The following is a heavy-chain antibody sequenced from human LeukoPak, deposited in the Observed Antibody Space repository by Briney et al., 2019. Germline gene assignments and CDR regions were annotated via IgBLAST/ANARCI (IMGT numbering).Heavy chain of an antibody. J-gene: IGHJ4*02. V-gene: IGHV4-39*07. D-gene: IGHD5-12*01. CDR2: MYSSGTT. CDR3: ARAVDLYVDLVATVYFDY. CDR1: GGSISSTIYY. Sequence: SSETLSLTCTVSGGSISSTIYYWGWIRQPPGKGLEWIGTMYSSGTTFQNPSLKSRVTISVDTSKNQFSLKLSSVTAADTAVYYCARAVDLYVDLVATVYFDYWGQGTLVTVSS.